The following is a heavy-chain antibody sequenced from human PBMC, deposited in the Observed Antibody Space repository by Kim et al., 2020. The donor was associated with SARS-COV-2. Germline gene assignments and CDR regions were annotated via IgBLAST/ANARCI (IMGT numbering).Heavy chain of an antibody. D-gene: IGHD3-3*01. CDR2: IYYSGST. CDR3: ARSRFDFWSGYYRYYYYGMDV. Sequence: SETLSLTFTFSGGSISSSSYYWGWIRQPPGKGLEWIGSIYYSGSTYYNPSLKSRVTISVDTSKNQFSLKLSSVTAADTAVYYCARSRFDFWSGYYRYYYYGMDVWGQGTTVTVSS. CDR1: GGSISSSSYY. J-gene: IGHJ6*02. V-gene: IGHV4-39*01.